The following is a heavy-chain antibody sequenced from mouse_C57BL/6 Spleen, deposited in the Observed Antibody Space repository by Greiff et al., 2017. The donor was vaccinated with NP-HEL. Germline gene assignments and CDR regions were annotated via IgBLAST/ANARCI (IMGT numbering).Heavy chain of an antibody. CDR2: IYPGDGDT. Sequence: VKLMESGPELVKPGASVKISCKASGYAFSSSWMNWVKQRPGKGLEWIGRIYPGDGDTNYNGKFKGKATLTADKSSSTAYMQLSSLTSEDSAVYFCARGDNWDGGDYWGQGTTLTVSS. CDR3: ARGDNWDGGDY. CDR1: GYAFSSSW. V-gene: IGHV1-82*01. D-gene: IGHD4-1*02. J-gene: IGHJ2*01.